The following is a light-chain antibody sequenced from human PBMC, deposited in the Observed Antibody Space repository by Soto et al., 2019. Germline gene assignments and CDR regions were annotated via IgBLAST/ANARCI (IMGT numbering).Light chain of an antibody. J-gene: IGKJ2*01. CDR2: HAS. CDR1: QSVSSN. CDR3: QHYKNWPYK. V-gene: IGKV3-15*01. Sequence: EIVMTQSPATLSVSPGERATLSCRASQSVSSNLAWYQQKPGQAPRFIIFHASTRATGITARFSGSGSGTELTLTISSLQTEDCAVYYCQHYKNWPYKFGQGTKLEIK.